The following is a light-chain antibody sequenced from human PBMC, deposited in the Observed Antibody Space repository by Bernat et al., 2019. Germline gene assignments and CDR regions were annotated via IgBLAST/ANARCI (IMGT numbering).Light chain of an antibody. CDR2: RNN. Sequence: QAGLTQPPSVSKGLRQTATLTCTGNSNNVGYQGAAWLQQHQGHPPKLLSYRNNNRPSGISERFSASRSGNTASLTITGLQPEDEADYYCSAWDSSLCAWVFGGGTKLTVL. V-gene: IGLV10-54*04. J-gene: IGLJ3*02. CDR1: SNNVGYQG. CDR3: SAWDSSLCAWV.